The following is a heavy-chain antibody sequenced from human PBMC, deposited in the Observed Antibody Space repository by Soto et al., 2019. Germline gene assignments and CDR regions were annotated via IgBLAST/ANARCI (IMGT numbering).Heavy chain of an antibody. D-gene: IGHD1-26*01. CDR2: IIPIFGTA. CDR1: GYTFTSYD. Sequence: GVSVKVSCKASGYTFTSYDINWVRQAPGQGLEWMGGIIPIFGTANYAQKFQGRVTITADESTSTAYMELSSLRSEDTAVYYCARDHSSGSYIHWGQGTLVTVSS. CDR3: ARDHSSGSYIH. V-gene: IGHV1-69*13. J-gene: IGHJ4*02.